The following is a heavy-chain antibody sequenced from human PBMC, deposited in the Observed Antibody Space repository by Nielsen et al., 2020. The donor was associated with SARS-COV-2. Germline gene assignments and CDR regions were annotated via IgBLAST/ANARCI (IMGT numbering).Heavy chain of an antibody. CDR1: GFSFSNYS. Sequence: GESLKISCAGSGFSFSNYSMNWVRQAPGKGLEWVSAISYRGDITYYADSVKGRFTISRDNSKDTLFLQMSSLRAEDTAIYYCTKVPGVFAGTYQTNDYWGQGTMVTVSS. J-gene: IGHJ4*02. CDR3: TKVPGVFAGTYQTNDY. CDR2: ISYRGDIT. D-gene: IGHD1-26*01. V-gene: IGHV3-23*01.